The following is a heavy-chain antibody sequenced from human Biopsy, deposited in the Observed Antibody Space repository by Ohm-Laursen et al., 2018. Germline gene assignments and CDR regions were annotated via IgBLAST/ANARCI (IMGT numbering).Heavy chain of an antibody. V-gene: IGHV4-59*02. CDR2: IYYSVMT. D-gene: IGHD4-11*01. CDR3: ARDSGILNYGNFKYYHYYGMDV. Sequence: SETLSLTCTASGDSVTKYYWSWIRQPPGKGLERIGHIYYSVMTNYNPSLQSRVSISVDTSRNQISLTLSSVTAADTAVYYCARDSGILNYGNFKYYHYYGMDVWGQGTKVTVSS. CDR1: GDSVTKYY. J-gene: IGHJ6*02.